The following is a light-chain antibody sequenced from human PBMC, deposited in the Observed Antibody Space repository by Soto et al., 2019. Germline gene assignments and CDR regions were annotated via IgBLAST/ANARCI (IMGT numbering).Light chain of an antibody. J-gene: IGKJ5*01. CDR1: QSISSY. V-gene: IGKV1-39*01. CDR2: AAS. Sequence: DIQMTQSPSSLSASVGDRVTITCRSSQSISSYLNWYQQKPGKAPKLLIYAASSLQSGVPSRFSGSGSGTDFTLTISSLQPEDFAVYYCQQYNNWPLTFGQGPRLEIK. CDR3: QQYNNWPLT.